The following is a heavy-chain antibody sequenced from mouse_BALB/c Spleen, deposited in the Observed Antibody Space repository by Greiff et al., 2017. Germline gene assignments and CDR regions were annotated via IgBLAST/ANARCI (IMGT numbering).Heavy chain of an antibody. CDR1: GYTFTDYA. V-gene: IGHV1S137*01. Sequence: VKLQESGAELVRPGVSVKISCKGSGYTFTDYAMHWVKQSHAKSLEWIGVISTYYGDASYNQKFKGKATMTVDKSSSTAYMELARLTSEDSAIYYCARTHYYGSHFYAMDYWGQGTSVTVSS. CDR2: ISTYYGDA. J-gene: IGHJ4*01. D-gene: IGHD1-1*01. CDR3: ARTHYYGSHFYAMDY.